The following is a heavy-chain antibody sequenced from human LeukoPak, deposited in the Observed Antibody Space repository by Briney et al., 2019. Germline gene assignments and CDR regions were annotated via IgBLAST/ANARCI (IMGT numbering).Heavy chain of an antibody. V-gene: IGHV4-59*01. CDR1: DGSISSYY. CDR2: IYYSGST. J-gene: IGHJ1*01. Sequence: SETLTLICTVSDGSISSYYGSWIRQPPGKGLEWIGYIYYSGSTNYNPSLKSRVTISVDTYKNQFSLKLRSVTAADTAVYYCARGVTGTTFHHWGRGTLVTVSS. D-gene: IGHD1-7*01. CDR3: ARGVTGTTFHH.